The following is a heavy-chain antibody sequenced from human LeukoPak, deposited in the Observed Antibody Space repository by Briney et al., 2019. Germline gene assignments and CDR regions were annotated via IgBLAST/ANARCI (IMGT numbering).Heavy chain of an antibody. CDR1: GGSISSGDYY. CDR2: IYYSGST. CDR3: ARGTDSVSCFDY. Sequence: SQTLSLTCTVSGGSISSGDYYWSWIRQPPGKGLEWIGYIYYSGSTYYNPSLKSRVTISVDTSKNQFSLNLSSVTAADTAVYYCARGTDSVSCFDYWGQGTLVTVSS. J-gene: IGHJ4*02. D-gene: IGHD3-16*01. V-gene: IGHV4-30-4*01.